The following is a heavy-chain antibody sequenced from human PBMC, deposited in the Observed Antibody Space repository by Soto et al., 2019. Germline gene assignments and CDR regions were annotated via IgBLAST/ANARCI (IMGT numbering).Heavy chain of an antibody. V-gene: IGHV3-7*01. CDR2: IKQDGSEK. J-gene: IGHJ6*02. D-gene: IGHD3-16*01. CDR3: ASLGRHG. Sequence: GGSLRLSCAASGFTFSDSWMDWVRQAPGKGPEWVANIKQDGSEKNYVDSVKGRFIIFRDNAKNSLYLQMNSLRAEDTAVYYCASLGRHGWGQGTTVTVSS. CDR1: GFTFSDSW.